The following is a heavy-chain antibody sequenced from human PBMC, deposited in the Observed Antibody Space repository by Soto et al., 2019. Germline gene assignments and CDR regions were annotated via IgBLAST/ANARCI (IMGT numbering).Heavy chain of an antibody. J-gene: IGHJ6*04. CDR2: IYSDGTT. Sequence: SETLSLTCTVSGGSISGYYWSWVRQPAGKGLEWVGRIYSDGTTNYSPSLKSRVTMSLDTSKDQFSLHLNSVTAAYTAVYYCSRVGCSNSKCYPRGMDVWGKVTTVTVSS. V-gene: IGHV4-4*07. D-gene: IGHD2-2*01. CDR1: GGSISGYY. CDR3: SRVGCSNSKCYPRGMDV.